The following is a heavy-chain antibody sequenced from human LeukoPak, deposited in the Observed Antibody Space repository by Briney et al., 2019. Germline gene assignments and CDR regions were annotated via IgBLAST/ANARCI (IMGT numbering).Heavy chain of an antibody. Sequence: PGGSLRLSCAASGFTFSNYWMTWVRQAPGKGLEWVAHINQDGSEEHYMDSVKARFTLSRDNAKNSLSLQMNSLRAEDTAVYYCVRDGGVSGYDLLDYWGRGTLVTVSS. CDR2: INQDGSEE. J-gene: IGHJ4*02. D-gene: IGHD5-12*01. CDR3: VRDGGVSGYDLLDY. V-gene: IGHV3-7*01. CDR1: GFTFSNYW.